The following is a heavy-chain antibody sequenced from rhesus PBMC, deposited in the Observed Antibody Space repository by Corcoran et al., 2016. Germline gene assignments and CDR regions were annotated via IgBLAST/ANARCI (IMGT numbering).Heavy chain of an antibody. J-gene: IGHJ4*01. D-gene: IGHD3-28*01. CDR3: ARLPKMIVVTDY. V-gene: IGHV4-80*01. CDR1: GASISSYW. Sequence: QVQLQESGPGLVKPSETLSLTCAVSGASISSYWWSWIRQPPGKGLEWSGEVNGNRGSTCDNPHLRGLVTIAKDASKHQFSLKLSSVTAAETAVYYCARLPKMIVVTDYWGQGVLVTVSS. CDR2: VNGNRGST.